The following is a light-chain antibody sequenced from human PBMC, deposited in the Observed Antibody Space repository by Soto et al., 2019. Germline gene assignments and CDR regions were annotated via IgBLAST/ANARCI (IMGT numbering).Light chain of an antibody. Sequence: QSALTQPASVSGSPGQSITISCNGTSSDVGGFNYVSWYQQHPGKAPKLMIYDVTNRPSGVSYRFSGSKSGTTASLTISGLQDEDEAEYYCNSYTSSSTYVFGTGTKLTVL. CDR3: NSYTSSSTYV. CDR2: DVT. CDR1: SSDVGGFNY. V-gene: IGLV2-14*03. J-gene: IGLJ1*01.